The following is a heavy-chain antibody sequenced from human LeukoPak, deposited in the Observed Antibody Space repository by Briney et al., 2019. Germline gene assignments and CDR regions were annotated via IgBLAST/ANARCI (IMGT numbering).Heavy chain of an antibody. CDR1: GYRFSDYY. J-gene: IGHJ5*01. Sequence: ASVKVSCKASGYRFSDYYMHWVRQAPGQGLEWMGRINSNSGGTGFAEKFRGRVTMTRDTSISTAYMELSRLTSDDTAVYYCARAGGTYYYESSGYYYQNCFDSWGQGTLVTVSS. V-gene: IGHV1-2*06. CDR2: INSNSGGT. CDR3: ARAGGTYYYESSGYYYQNCFDS. D-gene: IGHD3-22*01.